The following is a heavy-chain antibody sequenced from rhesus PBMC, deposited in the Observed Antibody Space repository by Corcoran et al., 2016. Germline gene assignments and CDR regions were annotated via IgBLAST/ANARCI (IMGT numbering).Heavy chain of an antibody. Sequence: QVTLKESGPALVKPTQTLTLTCTFSGFSLSPSGMGVGWLSQPPGKALEWLASIYWDDDKYYSTSLKSRLTISKDTSKNQVVLTMTNMDPVDTATYYCARVISGSYYGLDSWGQGVVVTVSS. CDR3: ARVISGSYYGLDS. CDR2: IYWDDDK. CDR1: GFSLSPSGMG. D-gene: IGHD3-16*01. J-gene: IGHJ6*01. V-gene: IGHV2S1*01.